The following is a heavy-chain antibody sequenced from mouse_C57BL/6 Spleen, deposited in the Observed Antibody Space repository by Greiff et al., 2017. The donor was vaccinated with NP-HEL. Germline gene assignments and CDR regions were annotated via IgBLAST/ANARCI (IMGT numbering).Heavy chain of an antibody. CDR1: GYTFTDYY. J-gene: IGHJ2*01. CDR3: AYHYYGSTHFDY. Sequence: VQLQQSGPELVKPGASVKISCKASGYTFTDYYMNWVKQSHGKSLEWIGDINPNNGGTSYNQKFKGKATLTVDKSSSTAYMELRSLTSEDSAVYYCAYHYYGSTHFDYWGQGTTLTVSS. CDR2: INPNNGGT. D-gene: IGHD1-1*01. V-gene: IGHV1-26*01.